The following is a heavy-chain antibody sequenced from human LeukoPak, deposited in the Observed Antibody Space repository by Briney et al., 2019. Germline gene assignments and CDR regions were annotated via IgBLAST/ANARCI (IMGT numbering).Heavy chain of an antibody. J-gene: IGHJ4*02. CDR2: VFRLRTVRT. Sequence: SETLSLTCSVSDSSITSTYYWAWFRQPPGKGLEWIATVFRLRTVRTFNNPSLESRVTVSLDPSQNQFSLNLTSVTAADTALYFCARVLHAPYLIDSWGQGTLVTVSS. V-gene: IGHV4-38-2*02. CDR1: DSSITSTYY. D-gene: IGHD2-8*01. CDR3: ARVLHAPYLIDS.